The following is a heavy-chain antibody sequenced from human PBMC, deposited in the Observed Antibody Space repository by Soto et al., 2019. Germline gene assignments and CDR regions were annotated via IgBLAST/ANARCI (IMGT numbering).Heavy chain of an antibody. CDR3: ARAWGIAVAGIDV. D-gene: IGHD6-19*01. CDR2: IWYDGSNK. CDR1: GFTFSSYG. Sequence: GGSLRLSCAASGFTFSSYGMHWVRQAPGKGLEWVAAIWYDGSNKYYADSVKGRFTISRDNSKNTLYLQMNSLRAEDTAVYYCARAWGIAVAGIDVWGQGTTVTVYS. V-gene: IGHV3-33*01. J-gene: IGHJ6*02.